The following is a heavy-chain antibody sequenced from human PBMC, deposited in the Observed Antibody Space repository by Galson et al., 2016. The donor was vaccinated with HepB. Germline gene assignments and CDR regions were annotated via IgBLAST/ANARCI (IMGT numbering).Heavy chain of an antibody. D-gene: IGHD2-15*01. CDR3: ARGQRGHYEGWYAFDI. J-gene: IGHJ3*02. CDR1: GFTFSSYA. CDR2: IGTAGDP. Sequence: SLRLSCAASGFTFSSYAMHWVRQATGRGLEWVSSIGTAGDPYYPGSVEGRFTISREDAKNSLYLQMNSLRAGDTAVYYCARGQRGHYEGWYAFDIWGQGTMVTVSS. V-gene: IGHV3-13*05.